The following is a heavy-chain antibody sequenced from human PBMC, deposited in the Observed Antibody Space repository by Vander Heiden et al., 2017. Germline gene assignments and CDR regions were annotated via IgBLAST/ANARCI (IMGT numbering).Heavy chain of an antibody. CDR3: ARRGGSGRSLDY. V-gene: IGHV4-39*01. D-gene: IGHD1-26*01. J-gene: IGHJ4*02. Sequence: QLQLQESGPGLVTPSETLSLTCTVSGGSISSGTYYWGGIRQPPGKGLEWIGSVYYSGSTYYNPSLKNRVSISVDTSKNQFSLKLSSVTAADTAVYYCARRGGSGRSLDYWGQGTLVTVSS. CDR2: VYYSGST. CDR1: GGSISSGTYY.